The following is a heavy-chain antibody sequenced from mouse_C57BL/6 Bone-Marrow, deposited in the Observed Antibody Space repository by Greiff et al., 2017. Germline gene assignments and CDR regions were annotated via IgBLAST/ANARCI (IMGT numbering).Heavy chain of an antibody. Sequence: DVQLVESGGGLVQPGGSLKLSCAASGFTFSDYGMAWVRQAPRKGPEWVAFISNLAYSIYYADTVTGRFTISRANAKNTLYLEMSSLRSEDTAMYYCARLRRGNFDYWGQGTTLTVSS. CDR1: GFTFSDYG. J-gene: IGHJ2*01. CDR2: ISNLAYSI. CDR3: ARLRRGNFDY. V-gene: IGHV5-15*01.